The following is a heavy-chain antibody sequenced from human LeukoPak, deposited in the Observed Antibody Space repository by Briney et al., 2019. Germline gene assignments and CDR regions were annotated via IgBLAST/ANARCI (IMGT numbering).Heavy chain of an antibody. CDR2: ISSSPSYI. CDR1: GFTFSSYW. J-gene: IGHJ4*02. D-gene: IGHD3-10*01. CDR3: ARGNLWFGELVY. V-gene: IGHV3-21*01. Sequence: GGSLRLSRAASGFTFSSYWMSWVRQAPGKGLEWVSSISSSPSYIYYADSVQGRITISRDNAKNSLYLQMNSLRAEDTAVYYCARGNLWFGELVYWGQGTLVTVSS.